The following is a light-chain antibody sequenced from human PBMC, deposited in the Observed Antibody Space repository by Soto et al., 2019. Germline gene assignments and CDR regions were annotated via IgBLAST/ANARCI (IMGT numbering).Light chain of an antibody. V-gene: IGKV1-27*01. J-gene: IGKJ1*01. CDR3: QKYDSPART. CDR1: QTISSH. Sequence: DIQMTQSPSSLSASVGDRVIITCRASQTISSHLNWYQQKPGKAPNLLVYAASNLQSEVPSRFSGSGSGTDFTLTISSLQPEDVATYYCQKYDSPARTLGQGTKVDIK. CDR2: AAS.